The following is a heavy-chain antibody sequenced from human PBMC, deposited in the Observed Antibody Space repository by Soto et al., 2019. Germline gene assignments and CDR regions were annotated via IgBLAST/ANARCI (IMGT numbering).Heavy chain of an antibody. CDR3: ARVSTVTYSSSWADPNFDY. CDR1: GYTFTSYG. V-gene: IGHV1-18*01. Sequence: GASVKVPCKASGYTFTSYGISWVRQAPGQGLEWMGWISAYNGNTNYAQKLQGRVXMTTDTSTSTAYMELRSLRSDDTAVYYCARVSTVTYSSSWADPNFDYWGQGTLVTVSS. CDR2: ISAYNGNT. D-gene: IGHD6-13*01. J-gene: IGHJ4*02.